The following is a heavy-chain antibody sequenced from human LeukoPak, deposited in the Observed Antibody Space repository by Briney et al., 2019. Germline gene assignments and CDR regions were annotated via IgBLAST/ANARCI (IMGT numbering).Heavy chain of an antibody. CDR3: ARAPASDVVVAVDACDI. V-gene: IGHV4-59*08. D-gene: IGHD6-19*01. Sequence: PSETLSLTCTVSGGSISSHYWTWVRQPPGKGLEWIAYIYYSGYPNYNPSLKSRVTISVDRSKSQFSLKLSSVTAAETAVYYWARAPASDVVVAVDACDIGGQGTMATVSS. J-gene: IGHJ3*02. CDR1: GGSISSHY. CDR2: IYYSGYP.